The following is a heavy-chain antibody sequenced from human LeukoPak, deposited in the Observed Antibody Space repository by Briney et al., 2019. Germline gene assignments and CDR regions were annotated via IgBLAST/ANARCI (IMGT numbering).Heavy chain of an antibody. CDR1: GGTFSSYA. V-gene: IGHV1-69*10. CDR2: IIPIFGIA. Sequence: SVKFSCKASGGTFSSYAISWVRQAPGQGLEWMGGIIPIFGIANYAQKFQGRVTITTDKSTSTAYMERRSLRSGDPDGYYCPRAQRYYDFWWGLPANWGQGTLVTVSS. J-gene: IGHJ4*02. CDR3: PRAQRYYDFWWGLPAN. D-gene: IGHD3-3*01.